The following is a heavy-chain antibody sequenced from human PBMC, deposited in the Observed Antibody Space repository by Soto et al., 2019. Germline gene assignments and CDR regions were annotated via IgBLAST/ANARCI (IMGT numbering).Heavy chain of an antibody. Sequence: SVKVSCKASGFTFTSSAVQWVRQARGQRLEWIGWIVVGSGNTNYAQKFQERVTITRDMSTSTAYMELSSLRSEDTAVYYCAASTGTTSPYYYYGMDVWGQGTTVTVSS. V-gene: IGHV1-58*01. CDR2: IVVGSGNT. D-gene: IGHD1-1*01. CDR3: AASTGTTSPYYYYGMDV. CDR1: GFTFTSSA. J-gene: IGHJ6*02.